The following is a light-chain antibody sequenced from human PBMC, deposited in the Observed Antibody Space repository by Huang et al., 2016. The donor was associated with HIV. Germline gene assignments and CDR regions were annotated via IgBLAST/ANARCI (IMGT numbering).Light chain of an antibody. Sequence: ERVLTQSPGTLSVSPGERATLSCRTSHGIGNSLAWYQLKPGQAPRLLIYEAFIRASEIPARFSGGGSEIDFTLTISGLQSEDSAVYYCQQYHEWPRTFGQGTKVEIK. CDR1: HGIGNS. CDR3: QQYHEWPRT. J-gene: IGKJ2*01. V-gene: IGKV3-15*01. CDR2: EAF.